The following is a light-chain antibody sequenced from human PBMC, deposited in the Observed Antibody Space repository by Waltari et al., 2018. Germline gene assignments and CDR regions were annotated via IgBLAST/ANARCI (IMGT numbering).Light chain of an antibody. CDR2: DAS. V-gene: IGKV3-20*01. CDR1: QMLSNNN. Sequence: EIVLTQSPGTLSLSPGERATLSCRASQMLSNNNLAWYQQKPGQAPRLLVFDASRRVTGISDKFSGRGSGTDFTLTISRLEPEDFAVYYCQQSGSSPYTFGQGTKLEIK. J-gene: IGKJ2*01. CDR3: QQSGSSPYT.